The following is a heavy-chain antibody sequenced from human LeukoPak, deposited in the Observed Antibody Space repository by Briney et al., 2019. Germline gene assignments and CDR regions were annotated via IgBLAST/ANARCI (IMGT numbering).Heavy chain of an antibody. CDR2: IKEDGREK. CDR1: GFTFSSFW. CDR3: AGDHYFAEDY. J-gene: IGHJ4*02. Sequence: GGSLRLSRAASGFTFSSFWMSWVRQAPGKGLEWVANIKEDGREKYYVDSVKGRFTVSRDNAKNSLYLQMNSLRAEDTAVYYCAGDHYFAEDYWGQGTLVTVSS. D-gene: IGHD3-9*01. V-gene: IGHV3-7*03.